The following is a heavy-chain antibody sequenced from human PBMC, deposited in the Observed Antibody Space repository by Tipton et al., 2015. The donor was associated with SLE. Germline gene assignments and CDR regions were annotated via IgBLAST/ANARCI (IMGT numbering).Heavy chain of an antibody. D-gene: IGHD3-3*01. CDR2: IFYTGST. V-gene: IGHV4-59*08. Sequence: TLSLTCTVSGGSISSLSWSWIRQPPGKRLEWIGYIFYTGSTNYNPSLKSRVAMSVDMSKNQFSLKLSSVTAADTAVYYCARQDFWSGYTSYWGQGTLVTVSS. CDR1: GGSISSLS. J-gene: IGHJ4*02. CDR3: ARQDFWSGYTSY.